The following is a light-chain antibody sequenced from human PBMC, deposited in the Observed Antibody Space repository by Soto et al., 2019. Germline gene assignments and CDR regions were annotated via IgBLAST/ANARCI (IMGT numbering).Light chain of an antibody. J-gene: IGLJ3*02. V-gene: IGLV2-14*01. CDR3: SSYSTSVPLVV. Sequence: QSALTQPASVSGSPGQTIIMSCTGTSSDIGGSNSVSWYQQHPDKAPKLILFDVSHRPSKIPDRFSGSKSGNTASLTISGIQADDEADYYCSSYSTSVPLVVFGGGTKVTVL. CDR2: DVS. CDR1: SSDIGGSNS.